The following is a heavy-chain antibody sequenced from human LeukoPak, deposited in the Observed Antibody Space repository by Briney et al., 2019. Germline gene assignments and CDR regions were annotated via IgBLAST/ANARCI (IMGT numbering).Heavy chain of an antibody. J-gene: IGHJ4*02. CDR1: GGTFSSYA. V-gene: IGHV1-69*13. CDR2: IIPIFGTA. CDR3: ARVLEGLHLEPEKYYFDY. Sequence: ASVKVSCKASGGTFSSYAISWVRQAPGQGLEWMGGIIPIFGTANYAQKFQGRVTITADESTSTAYMELSSLRSEDTAVYYCARVLEGLHLEPEKYYFDYWGQGTLVTVSS. D-gene: IGHD3-3*01.